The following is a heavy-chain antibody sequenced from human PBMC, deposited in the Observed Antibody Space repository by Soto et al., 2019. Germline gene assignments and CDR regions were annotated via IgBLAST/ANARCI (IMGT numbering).Heavy chain of an antibody. CDR2: IIPIFGTA. CDR3: ASPPGYYYDSSGYLRVPYYFDY. Sequence: GASVTVSCKASGGTFSSYAISWVRQAPGQGLEWMGGIIPIFGTANYAQKFQGRVTITADESTSTAYMELSSLRSEDTAVYYCASPPGYYYDSSGYLRVPYYFDYWGQGTLVTVSS. J-gene: IGHJ4*02. D-gene: IGHD3-22*01. CDR1: GGTFSSYA. V-gene: IGHV1-69*13.